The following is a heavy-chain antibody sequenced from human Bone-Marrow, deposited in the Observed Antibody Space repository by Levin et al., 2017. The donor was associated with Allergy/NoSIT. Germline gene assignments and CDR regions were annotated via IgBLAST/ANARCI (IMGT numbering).Heavy chain of an antibody. Sequence: SETLSLTCTVSGDSISSGLFYWTWIRQLPGKGLEWIGYVYSTGSTLYNPSLSSRVTISLDASKNQFSLKLISVTAADTAIYYCARGYSGYDHFDSWGQGTLVTVSS. CDR2: VYSTGST. D-gene: IGHD5-12*01. CDR1: GDSISSGLFY. J-gene: IGHJ4*02. CDR3: ARGYSGYDHFDS. V-gene: IGHV4-31*03.